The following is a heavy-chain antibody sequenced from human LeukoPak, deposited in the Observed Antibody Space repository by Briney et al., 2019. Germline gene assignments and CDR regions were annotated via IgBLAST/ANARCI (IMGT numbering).Heavy chain of an antibody. V-gene: IGHV3-30*04. J-gene: IGHJ4*02. CDR1: GFTLSSYA. Sequence: AGGSLRLSCAASGFTLSSYAMHWVRQAPGKGLEWVAVISYDGSNKYYADSVKGRFTISRDNSKNTLYLQMNSLRAEDTAVYYCARDNFFAYYSSYFDYCGQGTLVTVSS. CDR2: ISYDGSNK. CDR3: ARDNFFAYYSSYFDY. D-gene: IGHD3-10*01.